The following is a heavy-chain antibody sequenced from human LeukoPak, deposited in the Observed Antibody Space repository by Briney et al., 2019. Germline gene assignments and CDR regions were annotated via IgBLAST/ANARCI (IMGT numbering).Heavy chain of an antibody. J-gene: IGHJ4*02. CDR2: ISSSGSTI. D-gene: IGHD3-10*01. CDR3: ASGKSLWFGELLIDGYFDY. CDR1: GFTFSSYE. V-gene: IGHV3-48*03. Sequence: GGSLRLSCAASGFTFSSYEMNWVRQAPGKGLEWVSYISSSGSTIYYADSVKGRFTISRDNAKNSLYLQMNSLRAEDTAVYYCASGKSLWFGELLIDGYFDYWGQGTLVTVSS.